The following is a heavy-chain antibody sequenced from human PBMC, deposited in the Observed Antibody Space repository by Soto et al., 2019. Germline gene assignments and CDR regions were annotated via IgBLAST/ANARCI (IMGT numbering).Heavy chain of an antibody. J-gene: IGHJ4*02. V-gene: IGHV3-23*01. CDR2: ISDSGDNT. CDR3: ARNRGSGWLYCFDY. D-gene: IGHD6-19*01. CDR1: RFPFSSYA. Sequence: AGGSLRLSCTASRFPFSSYAMSWVRQAPGKGLEWVSVISDSGDNTYYADSVKGRFTISRDNSKNTLYLQMNSLRAEDTAVYYCARNRGSGWLYCFDYWGQGTPVTVSS.